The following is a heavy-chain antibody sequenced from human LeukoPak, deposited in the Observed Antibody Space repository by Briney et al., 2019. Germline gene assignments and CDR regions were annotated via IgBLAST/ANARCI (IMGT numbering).Heavy chain of an antibody. D-gene: IGHD6-6*01. CDR1: GGSISSGDYY. Sequence: SETLSLTCTVSGGSISSGDYYWSWIRQPPGEGLEWIGNMYCSGSTYYNPSLKSRVTMSVDTSKNQFSLRLSSVTFADTAVYYCVRVALTVSSSYNYYYMDVWGKGTTVTVSS. CDR3: VRVALTVSSSYNYYYMDV. J-gene: IGHJ6*03. V-gene: IGHV4-30-4*08. CDR2: MYCSGST.